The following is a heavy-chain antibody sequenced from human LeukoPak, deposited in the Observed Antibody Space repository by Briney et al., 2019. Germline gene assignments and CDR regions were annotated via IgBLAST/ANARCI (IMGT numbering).Heavy chain of an antibody. D-gene: IGHD3-10*01. Sequence: GGSLRLSCAASGFTFSSYGMSWVRQAPGKGLEWVSAISGSGGSTYYADSVKGRFTISRDNSKNTLYLQMNSLRAEDTAVYYCAKDLSGSGSASDYYYYMDVWGKGTTVTVSS. J-gene: IGHJ6*03. V-gene: IGHV3-23*01. CDR1: GFTFSSYG. CDR3: AKDLSGSGSASDYYYYMDV. CDR2: ISGSGGST.